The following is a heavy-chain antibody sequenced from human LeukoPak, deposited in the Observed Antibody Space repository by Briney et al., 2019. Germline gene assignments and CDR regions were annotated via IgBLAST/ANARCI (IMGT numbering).Heavy chain of an antibody. CDR2: ITSDRNTI. Sequence: PGGSLRLSCAASGLDFSVYSMNWVRQARGKGLEWISYITSDRNTIYYADSVRGRFTISRDNAKKSVYLELSNLRADDTAMYYCARSTEWFADYWGQGTLVTVSS. D-gene: IGHD3-3*01. CDR3: ARSTEWFADY. CDR1: GLDFSVYS. J-gene: IGHJ4*02. V-gene: IGHV3-48*01.